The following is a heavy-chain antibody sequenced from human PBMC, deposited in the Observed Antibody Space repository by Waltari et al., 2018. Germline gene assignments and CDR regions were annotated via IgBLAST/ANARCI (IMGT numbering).Heavy chain of an antibody. CDR1: GFTFSTYN. V-gene: IGHV3-48*01. CDR2: ISSSTTT. Sequence: EVQLVESGGGMVQPGESLRLSCAASGFTFSTYNMNWVRQAPGKGLEWVSYISSSTTTYYADYVKGLFTISRDNAKNSLYLQMNSLRAEDTALYYCARGRDGYIQDVFDIWGQGTMVSVSS. J-gene: IGHJ3*02. CDR3: ARGRDGYIQDVFDI. D-gene: IGHD5-12*01.